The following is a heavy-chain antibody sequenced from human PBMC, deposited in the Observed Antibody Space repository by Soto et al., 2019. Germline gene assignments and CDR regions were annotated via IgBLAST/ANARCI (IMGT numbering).Heavy chain of an antibody. D-gene: IGHD2-2*02. Sequence: HGESLKISCKGSGYSFTNYWISWVRQMPGKGLEWMGRIDPSDSYIKYSPSFQGHVTISADNSISTAYLQWSSLKASDTAMYYCARHDCSSTRCYNFGMDVWGQGTTVTVSS. CDR1: GYSFTNYW. CDR2: IDPSDSYI. CDR3: ARHDCSSTRCYNFGMDV. J-gene: IGHJ6*02. V-gene: IGHV5-10-1*01.